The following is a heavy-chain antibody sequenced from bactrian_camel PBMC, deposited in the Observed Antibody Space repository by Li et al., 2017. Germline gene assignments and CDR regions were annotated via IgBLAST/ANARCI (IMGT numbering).Heavy chain of an antibody. CDR3: AAGGEFRYCRGGYCREWNKISYNY. J-gene: IGHJ4*01. CDR1: RYTGNSTDY. Sequence: HVQLVESGGGSVQAGGSLRLSCSSSRYTGNSTDYMAWFRQVPGGREREGIAGIRTGDATTFYDDSVTGRFTISQDSAKKTVYLQMNSLIPTDTATYYCAAGGEFRYCRGGYCREWNKISYNYWGQGTQVTVS. CDR2: IRTGDATT. D-gene: IGHD2*01. V-gene: IGHV3-3*01.